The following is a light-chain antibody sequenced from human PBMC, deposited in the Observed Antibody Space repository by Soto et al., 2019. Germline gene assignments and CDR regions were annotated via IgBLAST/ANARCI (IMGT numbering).Light chain of an antibody. J-gene: IGLJ2*01. Sequence: QSVLTQPPSVSGAPGQRVTISCAGTSSNIGAGYDVHWYQQFPGTAPKLLIFANNYRPSGVPERFSGSWSGTSASLVITGLQAEDEGHYYCQSYDNALGSAEAFGGGTKLTVL. CDR1: SSNIGAGYD. CDR3: QSYDNALGSAEA. V-gene: IGLV1-40*01. CDR2: ANN.